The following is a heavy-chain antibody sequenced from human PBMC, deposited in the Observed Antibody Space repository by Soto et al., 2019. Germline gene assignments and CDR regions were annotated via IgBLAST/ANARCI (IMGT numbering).Heavy chain of an antibody. CDR1: GGSFSSYT. CDR3: AIDLSRITMVRGVIITGSGAFDI. D-gene: IGHD3-10*01. Sequence: GASVKRSRKASGGSFSSYTSGWVRQATGQGLEWMGRIIPILGIANYAQKFQGRVTITADKSTSTAYMELSSLRSEDTAVYYCAIDLSRITMVRGVIITGSGAFDIWGQGTMVTV. J-gene: IGHJ3*02. V-gene: IGHV1-69*04. CDR2: IIPILGIA.